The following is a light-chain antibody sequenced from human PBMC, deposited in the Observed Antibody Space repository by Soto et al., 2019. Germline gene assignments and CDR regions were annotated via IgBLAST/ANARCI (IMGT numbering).Light chain of an antibody. V-gene: IGKV1-5*01. CDR1: QSISSW. CDR2: DAS. CDR3: QQYNSYSSST. J-gene: IGKJ1*01. Sequence: DIPMTQSPSTLSASVGDRVTITCRASQSISSWLAWYQQKPGKAPKLLIYDASSLESGVPSRFSGSGSGTEFTLTISSLQPDDFATYYCQQYNSYSSSTFGQGTKVEIK.